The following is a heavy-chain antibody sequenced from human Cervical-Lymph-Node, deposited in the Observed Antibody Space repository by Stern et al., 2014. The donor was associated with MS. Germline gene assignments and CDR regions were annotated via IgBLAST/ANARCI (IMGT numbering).Heavy chain of an antibody. CDR1: GFTFSDYY. J-gene: IGHJ6*02. V-gene: IGHV3-11*06. Sequence: VHLVESGGGLVKPGGSLRLSCAASGFTFSDYYMTWIRQAPGKGLEWVSYITSATSSTNYADSVKGRFTISRDNAKNSLFLQMNSLRAEDTAVYYCVRMAGTVYFYGLDVWGHGTTVTVSS. CDR2: ITSATSST. D-gene: IGHD6-19*01. CDR3: VRMAGTVYFYGLDV.